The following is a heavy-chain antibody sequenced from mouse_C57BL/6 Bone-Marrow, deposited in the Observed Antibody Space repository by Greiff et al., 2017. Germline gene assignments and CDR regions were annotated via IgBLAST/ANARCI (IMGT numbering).Heavy chain of an antibody. J-gene: IGHJ1*03. D-gene: IGHD1-1*01. CDR2: IRLKSDNYAT. V-gene: IGHV6-3*01. Sequence: EVMLVESGGGLVQPGGSMKLSCVASGFTFSNYWMNWVRQSPEKGLEWVAQIRLKSDNYATHYAESVKGRFTISRDDSKSIVYLQMNNLRAEDTGIYYCTVTTVVATYWYFDVWGTGTTVTVSS. CDR1: GFTFSNYW. CDR3: TVTTVVATYWYFDV.